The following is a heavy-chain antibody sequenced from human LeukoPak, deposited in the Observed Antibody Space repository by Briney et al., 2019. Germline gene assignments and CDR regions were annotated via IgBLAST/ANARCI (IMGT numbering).Heavy chain of an antibody. CDR3: AKDLMRDRWFGES. V-gene: IGHV3-30*02. J-gene: IGHJ5*02. CDR2: IRYDGNDK. D-gene: IGHD3-10*01. Sequence: GGSLRLSCAASGFTFSYYGFHWVRQAPGKGLEWVAFIRYDGNDKFYAKSVKGRFTISRDTSRNTLYLQMNSLRLEDTAVYYCAKDLMRDRWFGESWGQGTLVTVSS. CDR1: GFTFSYYG.